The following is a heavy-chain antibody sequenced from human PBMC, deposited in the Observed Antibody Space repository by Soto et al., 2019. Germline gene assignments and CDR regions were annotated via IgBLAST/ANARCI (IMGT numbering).Heavy chain of an antibody. CDR1: GGSISSGGYY. Sequence: TSETLSLTCTVSGGSISSGGYYWSWIRQHPGKGLEWIGYIYYSGSTYYNPSLKSRVTLSVDTSKNHLSLNLTSLTAADTAIYYCTRANWYSEYWGQGTLVTVSS. CDR3: TRANWYSEY. J-gene: IGHJ4*02. CDR2: IYYSGST. V-gene: IGHV4-31*03. D-gene: IGHD7-27*01.